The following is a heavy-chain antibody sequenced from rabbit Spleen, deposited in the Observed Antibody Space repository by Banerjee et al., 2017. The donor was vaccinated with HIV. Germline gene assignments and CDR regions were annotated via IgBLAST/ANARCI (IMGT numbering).Heavy chain of an antibody. D-gene: IGHD1-1*01. Sequence: QTLEESGGDLVQPGGSLTLSCKASGFSCYYKCVMCWVRQAPGKGLQWIGCMNTNSGNTVYATWAKGRFPISRTSSTTVALQMTSLTAADTATYFCARDLADVIGWNLDLWGPGTLVTVS. CDR3: ARDLADVIGWNLDL. J-gene: IGHJ4*01. V-gene: IGHV1S40*01. CDR1: GFSCYYKCV. CDR2: MNTNSGNT.